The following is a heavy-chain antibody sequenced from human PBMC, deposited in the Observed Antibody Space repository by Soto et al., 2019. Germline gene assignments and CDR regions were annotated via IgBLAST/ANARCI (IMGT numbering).Heavy chain of an antibody. CDR2: IIPIFGTA. J-gene: IGHJ6*02. CDR3: AGYYDFGSGYSTDYYYGMDV. V-gene: IGHV1-69*13. Sequence: SVKVSCKASGGTFSSYAISWVRQAPGQGLEWMGGIIPIFGTANYAQKFQGRVTITADESTSTAYMELSSLRSEDTAVYYCAGYYDFGSGYSTDYYYGMDVWGQGTTVTVSS. D-gene: IGHD3-3*01. CDR1: GGTFSSYA.